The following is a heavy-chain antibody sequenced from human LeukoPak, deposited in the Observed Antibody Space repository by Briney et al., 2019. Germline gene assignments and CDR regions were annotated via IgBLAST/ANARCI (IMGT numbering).Heavy chain of an antibody. D-gene: IGHD3-22*01. J-gene: IGHJ6*02. CDR2: IYSGGST. V-gene: IGHV3-66*01. CDR1: GXTVSSNY. Sequence: GRSLRLSCAASGXTVSSNYMSWVRQAPGKGLEWVSVIYSGGSTYYSDSVKGRFTISRDNSKNTLYLQMNSLRAEDTAVYYCARDLGDYYYDSSGYYYYYYGMDVWGQGTTVTVSS. CDR3: ARDLGDYYYDSSGYYYYYYGMDV.